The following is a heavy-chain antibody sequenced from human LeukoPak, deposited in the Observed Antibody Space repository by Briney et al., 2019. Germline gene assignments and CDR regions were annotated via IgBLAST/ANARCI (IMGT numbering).Heavy chain of an antibody. J-gene: IGHJ4*02. CDR3: AIIPRAAAGPSARSPFHY. D-gene: IGHD6-13*01. CDR1: GFTFSSYW. CDR2: IKQDGSDK. V-gene: IGHV3-7*01. Sequence: PGGSLRLSCEVSGFTFSSYWMNWVRQAPGKGLEWAANIKQDGSDKYYVDSVKGRFTISRDNAKNSLYLQMNSLRAEDTAVYYCAIIPRAAAGPSARSPFHYWGQGTLVTVSS.